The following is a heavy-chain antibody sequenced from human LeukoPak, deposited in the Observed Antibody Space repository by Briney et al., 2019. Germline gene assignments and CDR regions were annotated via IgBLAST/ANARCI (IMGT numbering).Heavy chain of an antibody. CDR2: INHSGST. Sequence: SETLSLTCAVYGGSFSGYYWSWIRQPPGKGLEWTGEINHSGSTNYNPSLKSRVTISVDTSKNQFSLKLSSVTAADTAVYYCARAEYSSSWVYYFDYWGQGTLVTVSS. CDR3: ARAEYSSSWVYYFDY. V-gene: IGHV4-34*01. D-gene: IGHD6-13*01. J-gene: IGHJ4*02. CDR1: GGSFSGYY.